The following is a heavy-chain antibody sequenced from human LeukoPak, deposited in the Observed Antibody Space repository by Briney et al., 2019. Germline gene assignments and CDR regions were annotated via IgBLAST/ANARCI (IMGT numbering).Heavy chain of an antibody. J-gene: IGHJ3*02. Sequence: PGGSLRLSCTASGFTFSTYSMNWVRQAPGKGLEWVSSISSSSGYIYYADSVKGRFTISRDNAKNSLYLQMKSLRAEDTAVYYCAGGSLLWGAFDIWGQGTMVTVSS. CDR1: GFTFSTYS. V-gene: IGHV3-21*01. CDR2: ISSSSGYI. D-gene: IGHD2-2*01. CDR3: AGGSLLWGAFDI.